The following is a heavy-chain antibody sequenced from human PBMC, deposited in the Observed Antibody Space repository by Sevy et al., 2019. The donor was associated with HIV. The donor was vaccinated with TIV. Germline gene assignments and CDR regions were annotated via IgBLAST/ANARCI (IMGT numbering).Heavy chain of an antibody. Sequence: SETLSLTCTVSGGSISSGSYYWSWIRQPAGKGLEWIGRIYTSGSTNYNPSLKSRVTISVDTSKTQFSLKLSSVTAADTAVYYWAGLDRMVRGVPDYMDVWGKGTTVTVSS. D-gene: IGHD3-10*01. V-gene: IGHV4-61*02. CDR2: IYTSGST. J-gene: IGHJ6*03. CDR1: GGSISSGSYY. CDR3: AGLDRMVRGVPDYMDV.